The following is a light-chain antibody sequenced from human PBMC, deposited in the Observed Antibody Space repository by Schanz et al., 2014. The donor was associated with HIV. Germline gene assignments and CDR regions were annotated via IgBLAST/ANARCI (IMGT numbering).Light chain of an antibody. J-gene: IGKJ1*01. CDR1: QSINPW. Sequence: DIQMTQSPSSLSASVGDRVTITCRASQSINPWLAWYQQKPGKAPNLLIYQVSTLESGVPSRFSGSGSGTDFTLTINSLQPDDLATYFCQQYNSYPWTFGQGTKVEIK. CDR2: QVS. V-gene: IGKV1-5*03. CDR3: QQYNSYPWT.